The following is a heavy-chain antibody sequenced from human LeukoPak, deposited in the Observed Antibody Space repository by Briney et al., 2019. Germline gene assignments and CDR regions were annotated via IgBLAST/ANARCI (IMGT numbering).Heavy chain of an antibody. Sequence: ASVKVSCKASGYTFNSYGISWVRQAPGQGLEWMGRINPNSGGTNYAQKFQGRVTMTRDTSISTAYMELSRLRSDDTAVYYCARAKWDTRDYWGQGTLVTVS. CDR2: INPNSGGT. CDR3: ARAKWDTRDY. V-gene: IGHV1-2*06. J-gene: IGHJ4*02. CDR1: GYTFNSYG. D-gene: IGHD1-26*01.